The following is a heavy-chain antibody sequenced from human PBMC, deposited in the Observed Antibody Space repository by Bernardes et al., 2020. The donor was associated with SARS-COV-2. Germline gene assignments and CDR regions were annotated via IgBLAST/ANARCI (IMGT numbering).Heavy chain of an antibody. V-gene: IGHV5-51*01. J-gene: IGHJ4*02. D-gene: IGHD1-26*01. CDR1: GYTFTNYW. CDR3: ARQPGGILGATAFDY. Sequence: GESLKISCKGSGYTFTNYWIGWVRQMPGKGLEWMGIIWPGDSDTRYSPSFQGQVTISADKSISTAYLQWISLKASDTAMYYCARQPGGILGATAFDYWGQGTLVTVSS. CDR2: IWPGDSDT.